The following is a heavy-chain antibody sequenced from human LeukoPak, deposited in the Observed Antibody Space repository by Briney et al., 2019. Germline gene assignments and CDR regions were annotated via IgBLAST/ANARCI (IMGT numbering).Heavy chain of an antibody. Sequence: GGSLRLSCAASGFTFSSCEMNWVRQAPGKGLEWVSYISSSGSTIYYADSVKGRFTTSRDNAKNSLYLQMNSLRAEDTAVYYCARPLQYYDFWSGSPPGGMDVWGQGTTVTVSS. CDR1: GFTFSSCE. J-gene: IGHJ6*02. D-gene: IGHD3-3*01. CDR2: ISSSGSTI. CDR3: ARPLQYYDFWSGSPPGGMDV. V-gene: IGHV3-48*03.